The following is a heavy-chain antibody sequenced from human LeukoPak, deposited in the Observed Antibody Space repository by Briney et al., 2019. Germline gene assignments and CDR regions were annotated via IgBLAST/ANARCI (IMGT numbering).Heavy chain of an antibody. J-gene: IGHJ4*02. V-gene: IGHV1-3*03. CDR2: INAGNGNT. CDR1: GYTFTSYA. CDR3: ARDQGSGSSFWVFDY. Sequence: GASVKVSCKASGYTFTSYAMHWVRQAPGQRLEWMGWINAGNGNTKYSQEFQGRVTITRDTSASTAYMELSSLRSEDMAVYYCARDQGSGSSFWVFDYWGQGTLVTVSS. D-gene: IGHD1-26*01.